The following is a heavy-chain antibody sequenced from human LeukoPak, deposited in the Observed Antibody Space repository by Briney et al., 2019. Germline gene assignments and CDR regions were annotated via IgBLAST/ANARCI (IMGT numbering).Heavy chain of an antibody. Sequence: ASVKVSCKASGYTFTSYDINWVREATGQGLEWMGWMNPNSGNKGYAQKLQGRVNMTRNTYISTAYMELSSMRSEDTAVYYCARGSNKRWGGGIDYWGQGTLVTVSS. V-gene: IGHV1-8*01. D-gene: IGHD2/OR15-2a*01. J-gene: IGHJ4*02. CDR2: MNPNSGNK. CDR3: ARGSNKRWGGGIDY. CDR1: GYTFTSYD.